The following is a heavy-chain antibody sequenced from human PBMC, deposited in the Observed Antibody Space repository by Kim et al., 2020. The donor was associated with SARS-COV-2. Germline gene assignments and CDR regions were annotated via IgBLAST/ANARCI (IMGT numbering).Heavy chain of an antibody. CDR3: ARDQVPYYYGSEDYNWFDP. CDR1: GFTFSSYS. V-gene: IGHV3-21*01. J-gene: IGHJ5*02. CDR2: ISSSSSYI. D-gene: IGHD3-10*01. Sequence: GGSLRLSCAASGFTFSSYSMNWVRQAPGKGLEWVSSISSSSSYIYYADSVKGRFTISRDSAKNSLYLQMNSLRAEDTAVYYCARDQVPYYYGSEDYNWFDPWGQGTLVTVSS.